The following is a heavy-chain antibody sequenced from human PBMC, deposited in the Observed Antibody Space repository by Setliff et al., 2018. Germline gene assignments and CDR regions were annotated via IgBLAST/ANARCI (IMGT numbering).Heavy chain of an antibody. CDR1: GYSISSGYY. CDR2: IYRSGST. J-gene: IGHJ4*02. Sequence: SATLSLTCAVSGYSISSGYYWGWIRQAPGKGLEWIASIYRSGSTYYNPSLKSRVTISVDTSKNQFPLKLSSVTASDTAVYYCARQLCSSGYCYATTFDYWGQGTLVTVSS. V-gene: IGHV4-38-2*01. CDR3: ARQLCSSGYCYATTFDY. D-gene: IGHD3-22*01.